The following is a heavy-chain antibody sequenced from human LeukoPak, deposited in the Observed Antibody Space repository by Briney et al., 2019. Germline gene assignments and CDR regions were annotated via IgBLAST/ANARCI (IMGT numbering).Heavy chain of an antibody. Sequence: GGSLRLSCEASGFTFGSYAMYWVRQAPGKGLEWVAGIYGSGGSAHYADSAKGRFTISRDNSKNTVYLQINSLRAEDTAVYYCVKTTTGYSSGQKPAWPVDYWGQGTLVTVSS. CDR3: VKTTTGYSSGQKPAWPVDY. CDR1: GFTFGSYA. J-gene: IGHJ4*02. CDR2: IYGSGGSA. D-gene: IGHD6-19*01. V-gene: IGHV3-23*01.